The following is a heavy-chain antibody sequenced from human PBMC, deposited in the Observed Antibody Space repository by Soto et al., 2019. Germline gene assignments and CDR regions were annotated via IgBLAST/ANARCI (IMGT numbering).Heavy chain of an antibody. D-gene: IGHD2-2*01. CDR1: GFTFSSYA. Sequence: QVQLVESGGGVVQPGRSLRLSCAASGFTFSSYAMHWVRQAPGKGLEWVAVISYDGSNKYYADSVKGRFTISRDNSKNTLYLQMNSLRAEDTAVYYCARNGEGSTSCPPNCYYYYGMDVWGQGTTVTVSS. CDR3: ARNGEGSTSCPPNCYYYYGMDV. V-gene: IGHV3-30-3*01. J-gene: IGHJ6*02. CDR2: ISYDGSNK.